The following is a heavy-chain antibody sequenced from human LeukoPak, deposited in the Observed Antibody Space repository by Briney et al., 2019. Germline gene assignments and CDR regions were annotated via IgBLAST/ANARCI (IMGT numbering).Heavy chain of an antibody. V-gene: IGHV3-23*01. Sequence: GGSLRLSCVASGFSFSSYAMNWVRQAPGKGLEWVSVISATGGSTYYADSVKGRFTISRDKSKNTLYLQMNSLRAEDTAVYYCARRAGAYSHPYDYWGQGTLVTVSS. D-gene: IGHD4/OR15-4a*01. CDR1: GFSFSSYA. CDR3: ARRAGAYSHPYDY. J-gene: IGHJ4*02. CDR2: ISATGGST.